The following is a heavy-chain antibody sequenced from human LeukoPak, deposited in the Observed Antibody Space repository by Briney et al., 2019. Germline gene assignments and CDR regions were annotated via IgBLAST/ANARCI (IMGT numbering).Heavy chain of an antibody. CDR2: ISGNGGST. CDR1: GFTFSSYG. CDR3: AKLHDFWSGYCDF. D-gene: IGHD3-3*01. J-gene: IGHJ4*02. V-gene: IGHV3-23*01. Sequence: GGSLRLSCADSGFTFSSYGMNRARQAPGKGLERVSTISGNGGSTYYAASVQGRFTISRANSKNTLYLRMNSLRAEDTAVYYCAKLHDFWSGYCDFWGQGTLVTVSS.